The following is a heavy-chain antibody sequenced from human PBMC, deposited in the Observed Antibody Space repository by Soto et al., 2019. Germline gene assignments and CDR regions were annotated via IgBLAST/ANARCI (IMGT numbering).Heavy chain of an antibody. CDR3: AKDGPSGTVIDYYSYCGMDV. J-gene: IGHJ6*02. D-gene: IGHD2-21*01. V-gene: IGHV3-23*01. CDR2: IRGSGGST. CDR1: GFTFSSYA. Sequence: EVQLLESGGGLVQPGGSLRLSCAASGFTFSSYAMSWVRQAPGKGLEWVSAIRGSGGSTYYADSVKGRFTISRDNYKITVHLQINSLRAEDTAVYYCAKDGPSGTVIDYYSYCGMDVWGQGTTVTVSS.